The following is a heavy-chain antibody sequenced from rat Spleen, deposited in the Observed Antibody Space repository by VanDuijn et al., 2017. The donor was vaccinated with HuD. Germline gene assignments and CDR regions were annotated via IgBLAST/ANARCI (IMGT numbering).Heavy chain of an antibody. CDR2: ISYDGSSS. CDR3: ATGYYSAYTQSKSPFNWFTY. V-gene: IGHV5-29*01. D-gene: IGHD1-5*01. Sequence: EVQLVESDGGLVQPGRSLKLSCATSGFTFSDCYMAWVRQAPTKGLECVATISYDGSSSYYRDSVKGRFTVSRDNAKSIQYLQMDSLRSEDTATYYCATGYYSAYTQSKSPFNWFTYWGLGTLVTVSS. J-gene: IGHJ3*01. CDR1: GFTFSDCY.